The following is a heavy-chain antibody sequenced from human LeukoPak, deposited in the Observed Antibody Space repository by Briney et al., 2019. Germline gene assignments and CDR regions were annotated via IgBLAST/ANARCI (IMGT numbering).Heavy chain of an antibody. D-gene: IGHD1-26*01. J-gene: IGHJ4*02. CDR2: IYHSGST. CDR1: GYSISSGYY. V-gene: IGHV4-38-2*02. CDR3: ASLRERSYYARGFDY. Sequence: SETLSLTCTVSGYSISSGYYWGWIRQPPGKGLEWIGSIYHSGSTYYNPSLKSRVTISVDTPKNQFSLKLSSVTAADTAVYYCASLRERSYYARGFDYWGQGTLVTVSS.